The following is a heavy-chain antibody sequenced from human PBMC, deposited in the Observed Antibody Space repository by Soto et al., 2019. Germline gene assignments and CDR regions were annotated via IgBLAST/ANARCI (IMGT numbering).Heavy chain of an antibody. D-gene: IGHD2-2*02. V-gene: IGHV6-1*01. CDR2: TYYRSKWYN. Sequence: QSQTLSLTCAISGDSVSSNSAAWNWIRQSPSRGLEWLGRTYYRSKWYNDYAVSVKSRITINPDTSKNQFSLQLNSVTPEDTAVYYCARALVPAAILYYYYGMDVWGQGTTVTVSS. CDR3: ARALVPAAILYYYYGMDV. CDR1: GDSVSSNSAA. J-gene: IGHJ6*02.